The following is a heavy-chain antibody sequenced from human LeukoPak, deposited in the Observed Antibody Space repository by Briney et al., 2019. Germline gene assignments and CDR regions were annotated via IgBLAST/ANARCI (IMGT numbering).Heavy chain of an antibody. V-gene: IGHV1-2*02. CDR3: ASVYSGYDLAQLDY. J-gene: IGHJ4*02. CDR2: INPSSGGT. D-gene: IGHD5-12*01. Sequence: ASVKVSCKASGYTFTDYYIHWVRQAPGQGLEWMGWINPSSGGTNYVQKFQGRVTVTRDTSINTAYMELTRLTSDDTAVYYCASVYSGYDLAQLDYWGQGTLVTVSS. CDR1: GYTFTDYY.